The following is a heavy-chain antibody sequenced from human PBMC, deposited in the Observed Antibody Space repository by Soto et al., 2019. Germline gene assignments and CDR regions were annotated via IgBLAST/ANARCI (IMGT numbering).Heavy chain of an antibody. CDR3: AIPAAAGDYYYYGLDV. CDR1: GYSFTSYW. CDR2: IYPGDSDT. V-gene: IGHV5-51*01. J-gene: IGHJ6*02. Sequence: GESLKISCKGSGYSFTSYWIGWVRQMPGKSLKWMGIIYPGDSDTRYSPSFQGQVTISADKSISTAYLQWSSLKASDTAMYYCAIPAAAGDYYYYGLDVWGQGTTVTV. D-gene: IGHD6-25*01.